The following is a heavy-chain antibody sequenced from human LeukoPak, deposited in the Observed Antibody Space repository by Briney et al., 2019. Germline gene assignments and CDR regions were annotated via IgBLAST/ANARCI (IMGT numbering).Heavy chain of an antibody. D-gene: IGHD6-19*01. V-gene: IGHV4-4*07. CDR1: GGTMTNYY. CDR2: IYSSGST. J-gene: IGHJ4*02. CDR3: ARDNIAVAGVDY. Sequence: PSETLSLTCTVSGGTMTNYYWSWIRQPAGKELEWIGRIYSSGSTNYNPSLKSRVTMSVDTSKNQFSLKLSSVTAADTAVYYCARDNIAVAGVDYWGQGTLVTVSS.